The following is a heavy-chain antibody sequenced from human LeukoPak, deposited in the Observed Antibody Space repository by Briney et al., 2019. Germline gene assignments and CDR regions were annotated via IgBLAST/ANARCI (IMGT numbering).Heavy chain of an antibody. J-gene: IGHJ4*02. D-gene: IGHD3-10*01. V-gene: IGHV1-2*02. CDR2: INPNSGGT. CDR3: ARPHGSGSYYNPLGY. Sequence: GASVKVSCKASGYTFTGYYMHWVRQAPGQGLEWMGWINPNSGGTNYAQKFQGRVTMTRDTSISTAYMELSRLRSDDTAVYYCARPHGSGSYYNPLGYWGQGTLVTVSS. CDR1: GYTFTGYY.